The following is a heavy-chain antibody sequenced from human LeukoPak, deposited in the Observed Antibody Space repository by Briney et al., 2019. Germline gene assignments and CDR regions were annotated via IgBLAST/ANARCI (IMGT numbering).Heavy chain of an antibody. CDR1: GGSIGSSSYY. D-gene: IGHD6-13*01. V-gene: IGHV4-39*07. CDR2: IYYSGST. CDR3: ARDHGSSSWFFPDY. Sequence: SETLSLTCTVSGGSIGSSSYYWGWIRQPPGKGLEWIGSIYYSGSTYYNPSLKSRVTISVDTSKNQFSLKLSSVTAADTAVYYCARDHGSSSWFFPDYWGQGTLVTVSS. J-gene: IGHJ4*02.